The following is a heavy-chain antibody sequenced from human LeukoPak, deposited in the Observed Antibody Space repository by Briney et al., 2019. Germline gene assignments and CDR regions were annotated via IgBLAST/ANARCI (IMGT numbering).Heavy chain of an antibody. CDR1: GFTLSSHE. V-gene: IGHV3-21*01. Sequence: GGSLRLSCAASGFTLSSHEMNWVRQAPGKGLEWVSSISSSSSYIYYADSVKGRFTISRDNAKNSLYLQMNSLRAEDTAVYYCARSPPQGRAHLWGQGTMVTVSS. CDR2: ISSSSSYI. CDR3: ARSPPQGRAHL. J-gene: IGHJ3*01.